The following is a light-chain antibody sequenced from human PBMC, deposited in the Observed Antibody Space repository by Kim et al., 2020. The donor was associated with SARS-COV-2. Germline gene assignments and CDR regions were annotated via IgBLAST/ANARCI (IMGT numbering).Light chain of an antibody. J-gene: IGKJ1*01. V-gene: IGKV1-39*01. CDR1: QSISSL. CDR2: AAS. Sequence: ASVGDTVTITCRASQSISSLLNWYQQKPGKAPNLLIVAASSLESGVPSWFSGNGSGTDFTLTISSLQPDDFATYYCQQTYSSPWTFGQGTKVDIK. CDR3: QQTYSSPWT.